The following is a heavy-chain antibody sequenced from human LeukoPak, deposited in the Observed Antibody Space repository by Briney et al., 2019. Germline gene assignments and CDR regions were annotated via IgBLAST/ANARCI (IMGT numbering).Heavy chain of an antibody. CDR1: GYTFTSYG. CDR3: AREISSSWYYYYYGMDV. CDR2: ISAYNGNT. J-gene: IGHJ6*02. V-gene: IGHV1-18*01. Sequence: GASVEVSCKASGYTFTSYGISWVRQAPGQGLEWMGWISAYNGNTNYAQKLQGRVTMTTDTSTSTAYMELRSLRSDDTAVYYCAREISSSWYYYYYGMDVWGQGTTVTVSS. D-gene: IGHD6-13*01.